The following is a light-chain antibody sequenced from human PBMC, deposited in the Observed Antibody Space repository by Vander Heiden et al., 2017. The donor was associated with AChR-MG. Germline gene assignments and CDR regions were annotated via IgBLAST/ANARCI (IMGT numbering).Light chain of an antibody. CDR1: QSISSY. Sequence: DIQMTQSPSSLSASVGDRVTKTCRASQSISSYLDWYQQKPGQAPKLLIYAASSLQSGVPSRFSGSGSGTDFTLTISSLQPEDFATYYCQQSYSTPYTFGQGTKLEIK. CDR2: AAS. V-gene: IGKV1-39*01. J-gene: IGKJ2*01. CDR3: QQSYSTPYT.